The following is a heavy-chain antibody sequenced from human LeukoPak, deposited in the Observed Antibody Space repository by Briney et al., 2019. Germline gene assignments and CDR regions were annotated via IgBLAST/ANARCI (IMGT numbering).Heavy chain of an antibody. CDR2: IYTSGST. CDR1: GGSISSYY. Sequence: SETLSLTCTVSGGSISSYYWSWIRQPAGKGLEWIGRIYTSGSTNYNPSLKSRVTMSVDTSKNQFSLELSSVTAADTAVYYCARDSPIVYSSGFFDYWGQGTLVTVSS. V-gene: IGHV4-4*07. J-gene: IGHJ4*02. CDR3: ARDSPIVYSSGFFDY. D-gene: IGHD6-19*01.